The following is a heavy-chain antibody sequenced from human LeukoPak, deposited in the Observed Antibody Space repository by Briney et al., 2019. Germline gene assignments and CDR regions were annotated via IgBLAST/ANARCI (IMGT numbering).Heavy chain of an antibody. CDR3: ARAEMDYIGKAKWFDP. CDR2: IYHSGST. CDR1: GGSISSTTYS. V-gene: IGHV4-30-2*01. D-gene: IGHD5-24*01. Sequence: SETLSLTCTVSGGSISSTTYSWNWIRQPPGKGLEGIGFIYHSGSTSYNPSLKSRVTISVDRSRNHFSLKLNSVTAADTAVYYCARAEMDYIGKAKWFDPWGQGALVTVSS. J-gene: IGHJ5*02.